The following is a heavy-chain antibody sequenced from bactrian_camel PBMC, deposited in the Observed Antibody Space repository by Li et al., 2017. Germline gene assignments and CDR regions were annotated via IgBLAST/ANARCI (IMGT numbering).Heavy chain of an antibody. CDR1: GETHMRYC. CDR2: IDNSGGT. Sequence: HVQLVESGGGSVQAGGSLRLSCVASGETHMRYCLAWFRQALGKEREGIASIDNSGGTTYADSVKGRFTISQDNAKNTLYLQMNSLKPEDTAMYYCAADDGGSSPERVTDFGYLGQGTQVTVS. V-gene: IGHV3S55*01. J-gene: IGHJ6*01. D-gene: IGHD6*01. CDR3: AADDGGSSPERVTDFGY.